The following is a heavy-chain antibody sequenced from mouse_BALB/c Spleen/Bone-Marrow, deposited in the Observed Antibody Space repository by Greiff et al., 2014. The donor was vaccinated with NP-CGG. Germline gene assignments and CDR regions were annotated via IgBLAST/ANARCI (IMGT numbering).Heavy chain of an antibody. CDR3: AGPFDY. Sequence: VQLQESGAELVKPGASVKLSCKASGYTFTSYWMHWVKQRPGQGLEWIGEINPSNGRTNYNEKFKSKATLTVDKSSSTAYMQPSSLTSEDSAVYYCAGPFDYWGQGTTLTVSS. CDR1: GYTFTSYW. CDR2: INPSNGRT. J-gene: IGHJ2*01. V-gene: IGHV1S81*02.